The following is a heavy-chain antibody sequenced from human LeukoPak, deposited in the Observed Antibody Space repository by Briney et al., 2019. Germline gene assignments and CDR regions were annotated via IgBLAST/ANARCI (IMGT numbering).Heavy chain of an antibody. V-gene: IGHV1-2*02. Sequence: ASVKVSCKASGYDFIGYYINWVRQAPGQGLEWMGWINPKNGGTESAQRFQGRVFMTRDTSISTAYIELRTLTPDDTAMYYCVARENSGLRVWGQGTMVTVSS. J-gene: IGHJ3*01. CDR2: INPKNGGT. D-gene: IGHD3-10*01. CDR1: GYDFIGYY. CDR3: VARENSGLRV.